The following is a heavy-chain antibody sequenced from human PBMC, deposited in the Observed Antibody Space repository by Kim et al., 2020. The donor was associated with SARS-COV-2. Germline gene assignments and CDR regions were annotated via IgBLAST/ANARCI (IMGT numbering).Heavy chain of an antibody. CDR1: GDSISYYY. J-gene: IGHJ4*02. D-gene: IGHD6-13*01. CDR2: IYYSGST. CDR3: ARSERRSSWHQFDH. V-gene: IGHV4-59*01. Sequence: SETLSLTCTVSGDSISYYYCSWIRQPPGKGLEWIGYIYYSGSTNYNPSLKSRVTISVDTSKNQFSLELTSVTAADTAVYDCARSERRSSWHQFDHWGQGT.